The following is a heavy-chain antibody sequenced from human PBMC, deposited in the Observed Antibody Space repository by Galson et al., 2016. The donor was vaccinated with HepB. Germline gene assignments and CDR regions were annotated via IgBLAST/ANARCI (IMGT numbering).Heavy chain of an antibody. D-gene: IGHD2-15*01. J-gene: IGHJ3*02. CDR2: IFHTGRT. CDR3: VRDVGTDAFDI. Sequence: ETLSLTCAISGYSISSSNWWSWVRQPPGKGLEWIGEIFHTGRTNYNPSLKSRVTMSIDKSNNHFSLKLSSRTAADTAVYYCVRDVGTDAFDIWGQGTMVTVSS. V-gene: IGHV4-4*02. CDR1: GYSISSSNW.